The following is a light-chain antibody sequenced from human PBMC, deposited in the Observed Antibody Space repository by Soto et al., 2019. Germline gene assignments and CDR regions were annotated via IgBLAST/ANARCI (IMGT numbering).Light chain of an antibody. CDR2: DAS. CDR3: QQYSSYPPT. V-gene: IGKV1-5*01. CDR1: ETINTW. J-gene: IGKJ4*01. Sequence: DIQMTQSPSSLSVSVGDRVTITCRASETINTWLAWYQQKPGKAPKILIYDASKLERGVPSRLSGSGSGAEFTLTISSLQPDDLATYYCQQYSSYPPTFGGGTKVDIK.